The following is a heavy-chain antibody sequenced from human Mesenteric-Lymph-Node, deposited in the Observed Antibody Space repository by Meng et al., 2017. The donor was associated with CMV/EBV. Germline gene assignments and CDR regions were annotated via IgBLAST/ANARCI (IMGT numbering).Heavy chain of an antibody. J-gene: IGHJ6*02. CDR3: AKGQVVIASYYYGMDV. CDR2: ISGSGGST. CDR1: GFTVSSNY. Sequence: GESLKISCAASGFTVSSNYMSWVRQAPGKGLEWVSAISGSGGSTYYADSVKGRFTISRDNSKNTLYLQMNSLRAEDTAVYYCAKGQVVIASYYYGMDVWGQGTTVTVSS. D-gene: IGHD2-21*01. V-gene: IGHV3-23*01.